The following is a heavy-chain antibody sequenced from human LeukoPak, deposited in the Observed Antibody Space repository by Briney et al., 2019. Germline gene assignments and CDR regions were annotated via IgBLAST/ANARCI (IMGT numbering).Heavy chain of an antibody. V-gene: IGHV4-34*01. CDR2: VEHGGTT. D-gene: IGHD3-3*01. CDR1: GGSFSDYS. CDR3: ARDGIAVFGVITGNYYYMDV. J-gene: IGHJ6*03. Sequence: SETLSLTCTVYGGSFSDYSWSWIRQPPGKGLEWIGEVEHGGTTNYNPSLESRVTISIDTSNSQFSLNLKSMTAADSGVYYCARDGIAVFGVITGNYYYMDVWGKGTTVTASS.